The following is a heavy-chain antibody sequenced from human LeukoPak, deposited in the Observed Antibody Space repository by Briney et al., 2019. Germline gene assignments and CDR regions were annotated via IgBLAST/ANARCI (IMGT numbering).Heavy chain of an antibody. Sequence: GASVKVSCKASGYTFTSYGISWVRQAPGQGLEWMVWISAYNGNTNYAQKLQGSVTMTTDTSTSTAYMELRSLRSDDTTVYYCARLNYYDSSGYYYCDYWGQGTLVTVSS. CDR3: ARLNYYDSSGYYYCDY. D-gene: IGHD3-22*01. CDR1: GYTFTSYG. V-gene: IGHV1-18*01. CDR2: ISAYNGNT. J-gene: IGHJ4*02.